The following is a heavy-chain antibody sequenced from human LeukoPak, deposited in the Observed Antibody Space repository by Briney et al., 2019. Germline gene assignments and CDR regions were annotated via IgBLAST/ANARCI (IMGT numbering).Heavy chain of an antibody. Sequence: ASVKVSCKASGYSFTVYYFHWVRQAPGQGLEWMGWINPNSGDTNYAQKVQGRVTMTRDTSISTAYMELSRLGADDTAVYYCARDRPLFSSGDYYGMDVWGQGTTVTVSS. D-gene: IGHD6-19*01. CDR2: INPNSGDT. V-gene: IGHV1-2*02. J-gene: IGHJ6*02. CDR3: ARDRPLFSSGDYYGMDV. CDR1: GYSFTVYY.